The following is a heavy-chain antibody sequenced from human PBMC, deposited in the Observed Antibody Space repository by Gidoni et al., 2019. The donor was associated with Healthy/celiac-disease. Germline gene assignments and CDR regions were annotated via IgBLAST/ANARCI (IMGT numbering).Heavy chain of an antibody. CDR2: ISSSSSTI. Sequence: EVQLVESGGGLVQPGGSLRLSCAASGFTFSSYSMNWVRQAPGKGLEWVSYISSSSSTIYYADSVKGRFTISRDNAKNSLYLQMNSLRDEDTAVYYCERDNDSSGWYIPTEVGYFQHWGQGTLVTVSS. D-gene: IGHD6-19*01. V-gene: IGHV3-48*02. CDR1: GFTFSSYS. CDR3: ERDNDSSGWYIPTEVGYFQH. J-gene: IGHJ1*01.